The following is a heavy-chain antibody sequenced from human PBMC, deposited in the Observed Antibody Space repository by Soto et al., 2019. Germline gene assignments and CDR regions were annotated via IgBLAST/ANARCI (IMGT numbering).Heavy chain of an antibody. CDR3: ARVLSWALYYVFWSGYYNFYYYGLDV. J-gene: IGHJ6*02. CDR2: ISAYNGNT. D-gene: IGHD3-3*01. Sequence: ASVQVSCKASGYTFTRYGISWVRQAPGQGLEWMGWISAYNGNTNYAQKLQGRDTMTTDTSTSTAYMELRSLRSDDTAVYFCARVLSWALYYVFWSGYYNFYYYGLDVWGQGTTVTVPS. V-gene: IGHV1-18*01. CDR1: GYTFTRYG.